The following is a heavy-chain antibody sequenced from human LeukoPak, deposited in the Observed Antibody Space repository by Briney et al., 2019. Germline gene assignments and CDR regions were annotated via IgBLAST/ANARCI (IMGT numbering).Heavy chain of an antibody. Sequence: GGSLRLSCAASGFTFSSYWMHWVRQAPGKGLVWVSRISSDGSSKSYADSVKGRFTISRDSAKNSLYLQMNSLRAEDTAVYYCARDNYGPDYWGQGTLVTVSS. CDR2: ISSDGSSK. CDR1: GFTFSSYW. V-gene: IGHV3-74*01. CDR3: ARDNYGPDY. J-gene: IGHJ4*02. D-gene: IGHD4-17*01.